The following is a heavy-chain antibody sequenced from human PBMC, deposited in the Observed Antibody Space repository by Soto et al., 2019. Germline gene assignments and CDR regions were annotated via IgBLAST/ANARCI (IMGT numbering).Heavy chain of an antibody. CDR1: GFTFSSFD. D-gene: IGHD4-17*01. V-gene: IGHV3-21*06. CDR3: ARRAVTTYHFFDY. J-gene: IGHJ4*02. CDR2: IHRASTYI. Sequence: EVQLVESGGGLVKPGGSLRLSCATSGFTFSSFDMDWVRQVPGKGLEWVSSIHRASTYIYYADSVRGRFTISRDNAKSSLYLQMNSLTVEDTAVYYCARRAVTTYHFFDYWGQGALVTVSS.